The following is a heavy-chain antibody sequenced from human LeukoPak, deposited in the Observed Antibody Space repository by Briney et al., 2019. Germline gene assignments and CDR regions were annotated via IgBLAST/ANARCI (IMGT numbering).Heavy chain of an antibody. CDR2: INPNSGGT. CDR1: GYTFTGYY. CDR3: ARDLVGVGADWFDP. J-gene: IGHJ5*02. Sequence: ASVKVSCKASGYTFTGYYMHWVRQAPGQGLEWMGWINPNSGGTNYAQKFQGRVTMTRDTSISTAYMELSRLRSDDTAVYYCARDLVGVGADWFDPWGQGTLVTVSS. V-gene: IGHV1-2*02. D-gene: IGHD1-26*01.